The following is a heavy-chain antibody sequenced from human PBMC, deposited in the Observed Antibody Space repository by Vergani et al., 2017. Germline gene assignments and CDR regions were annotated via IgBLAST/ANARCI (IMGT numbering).Heavy chain of an antibody. J-gene: IGHJ3*02. CDR1: GFTFSNAW. V-gene: IGHV3-15*01. D-gene: IGHD3-22*01. CDR3: TTAYYDSTPGPEI. CDR2: IKSKTDGGTT. Sequence: EVQLVESGGGLVKPGGSLRLSCAASGFTFSNAWMSWVRQAPGKGLEWVGRIKSKTDGGTTDYAAPVKGRFTISRDDSKNTLYLQMNSLKTEDTAVYYCTTAYYDSTPGPEIWGQGTMVTVSS.